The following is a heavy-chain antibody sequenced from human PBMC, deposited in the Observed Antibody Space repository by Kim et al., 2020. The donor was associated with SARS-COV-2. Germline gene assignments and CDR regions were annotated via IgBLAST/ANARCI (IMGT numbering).Heavy chain of an antibody. CDR3: AKILGGLFDY. D-gene: IGHD1-26*01. Sequence: STYYADSVKGRFTISRDNSKNTLYLQMNSLRAEDTAVYYCAKILGGLFDYWAREPWSPSPQ. CDR2: ST. J-gene: IGHJ4*02. V-gene: IGHV3-23*01.